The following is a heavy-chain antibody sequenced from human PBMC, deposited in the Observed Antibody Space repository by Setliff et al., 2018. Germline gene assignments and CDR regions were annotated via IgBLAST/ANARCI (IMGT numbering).Heavy chain of an antibody. J-gene: IGHJ3*01. Sequence: GASVKVSCKASGYTFTGYYMHWVRQAPGQGLEWMGWINPNSGGTNYAQKFQGWVTMTRDTSISTAYMELSSLRSDDTAVYYCGVGTTPFHGFDFWGQGTMVTVSS. V-gene: IGHV1-2*04. CDR1: GYTFTGYY. D-gene: IGHD1-26*01. CDR3: GVGTTPFHGFDF. CDR2: INPNSGGT.